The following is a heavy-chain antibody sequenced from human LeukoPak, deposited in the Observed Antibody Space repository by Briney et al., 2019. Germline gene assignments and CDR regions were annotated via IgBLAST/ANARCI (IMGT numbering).Heavy chain of an antibody. V-gene: IGHV1-2*02. CDR2: INPNSGGT. J-gene: IGHJ3*01. CDR3: ARDGTN. Sequence: GASVKVSCKASGYSFTGNYINWVRQAPGQGLEWMGGINPNSGGTNYAPKFQGRITLTRDTSISTAYMELSRLESDDTAAYYCARDGTNWGQGTMVTVSS. CDR1: GYSFTGNY.